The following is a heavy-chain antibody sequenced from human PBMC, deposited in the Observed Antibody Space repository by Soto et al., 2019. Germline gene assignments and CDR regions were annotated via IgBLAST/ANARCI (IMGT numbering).Heavy chain of an antibody. CDR2: ISSSSSYI. CDR3: ARVVVDYYGSGDNWFDP. D-gene: IGHD3-10*01. CDR1: GFTFSSYS. Sequence: PGGSLRLSCAASGFTFSSYSMNWVRQAPGKGLEWVSSISSSSSYIYYADSVKGRFTISRDNAKNSLYLQMNSLRAEDTAVYYCARVVVDYYGSGDNWFDPWGQGTLVTVSS. J-gene: IGHJ5*02. V-gene: IGHV3-21*01.